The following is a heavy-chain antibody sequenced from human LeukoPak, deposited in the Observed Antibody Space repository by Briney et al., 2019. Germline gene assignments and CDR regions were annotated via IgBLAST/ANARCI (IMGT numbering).Heavy chain of an antibody. CDR2: FYHTGST. CDR3: ARQEYSYGPVDY. CDR1: GYSISSPYY. D-gene: IGHD5-18*01. Sequence: PSETLSLTCSVSGYSISSPYYWGWIRQPPGKGLEWIGSFYHTGSTYYNPSLKSRVTISVDTSKNQFSLKVSSVTAADTAVYYCARQEYSYGPVDYWGQGTLVTVSS. J-gene: IGHJ4*02. V-gene: IGHV4-38-2*01.